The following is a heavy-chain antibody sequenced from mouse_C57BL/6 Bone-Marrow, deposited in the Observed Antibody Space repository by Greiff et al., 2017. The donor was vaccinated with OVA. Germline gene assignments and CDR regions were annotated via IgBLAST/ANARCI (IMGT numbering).Heavy chain of an antibody. J-gene: IGHJ4*01. CDR2: ISSGGDYI. CDR1: GFTFSSYA. Sequence: EVKLMESGEGLVKPGGSLKLSCAASGFTFSSYAMSWVRQTPEKRLEWVAYISSGGDYIYYADTVKGRVTISRDNARNTLYLQMSSLKSEDTAMYYCTRDGYYAMDDWGQGTSVTVSS. V-gene: IGHV5-9-1*02. CDR3: TRDGYYAMDD. D-gene: IGHD2-3*01.